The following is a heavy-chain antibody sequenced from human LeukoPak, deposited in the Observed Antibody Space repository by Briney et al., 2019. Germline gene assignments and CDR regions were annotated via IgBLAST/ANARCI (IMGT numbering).Heavy chain of an antibody. CDR1: GGSFSGYY. CDR2: INHSGST. CDR3: ARGEYGDHRN. Sequence: PSETLSLTCAVYGGSFSGYYWSWIRQPPGKGLEWIGEINHSGSTNYNPSLKSRVTISVDTSKNQFSLKLNSVTAADTAVYYCARGEYGDHRNWGQGTLVTVSS. V-gene: IGHV4-34*01. J-gene: IGHJ4*02. D-gene: IGHD4-17*01.